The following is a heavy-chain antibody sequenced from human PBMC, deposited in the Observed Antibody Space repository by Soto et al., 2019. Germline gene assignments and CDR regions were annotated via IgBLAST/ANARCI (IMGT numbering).Heavy chain of an antibody. V-gene: IGHV3-30*18. CDR3: AKDANNIFQI. Sequence: GGSLRLSCAASGFFFSSYGMHWLRQAPGKGLEWVARISDDGTKEYYADSVQGRFTVSRDNSNNTLLLQMHSLRLEDRAVYYCAKDANNIFQIWGRGTLVTVSS. CDR2: ISDDGTKE. CDR1: GFFFSSYG. J-gene: IGHJ1*01.